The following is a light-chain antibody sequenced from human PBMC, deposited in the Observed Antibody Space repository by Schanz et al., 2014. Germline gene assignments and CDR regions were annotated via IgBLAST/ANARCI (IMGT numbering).Light chain of an antibody. J-gene: IGLJ1*01. V-gene: IGLV2-14*02. CDR1: SSDVGSYNL. CDR3: SSFTSVSTVV. Sequence: QSALTQPASVSGSPGQSITISCTGTSSDVGSYNLVSWYQHHPGKAPKLMIYEGSKRPSGVSNRFSGSKSGNTASLTISGLQAADEADYYCSSFTSVSTVVFGPGTKLTVL. CDR2: EGS.